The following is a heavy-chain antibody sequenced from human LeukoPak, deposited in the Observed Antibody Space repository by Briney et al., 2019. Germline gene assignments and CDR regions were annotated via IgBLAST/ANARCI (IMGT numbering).Heavy chain of an antibody. D-gene: IGHD7-27*01. CDR2: IKTDGSQI. J-gene: IGHJ4*02. CDR1: GFTFTTYS. CDR3: ARDLNWETY. V-gene: IGHV3-7*01. Sequence: GGSLRLSCEASGFTFTTYSMTWVRQAPGKGLEWVANIKTDGSQIYYVDSAKGRFTISRDNAKNSLYLQMNSLRAEDTAVYYCARDLNWETYWGQGTLVSVSS.